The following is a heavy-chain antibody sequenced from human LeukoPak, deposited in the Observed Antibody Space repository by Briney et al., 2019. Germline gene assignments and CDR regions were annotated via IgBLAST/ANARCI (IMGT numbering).Heavy chain of an antibody. CDR2: IIPILGIA. Sequence: SVKVSCKASGGTFSSYAIGWVRQAPGQGLEWMGRIIPILGIANYAQKFQGRVTITADKSTSTAYMELSSLRSEDTAVYYCARDRLGYSYGPNYFDYWGQGTLVTVSS. V-gene: IGHV1-69*04. D-gene: IGHD5-18*01. CDR1: GGTFSSYA. CDR3: ARDRLGYSYGPNYFDY. J-gene: IGHJ4*02.